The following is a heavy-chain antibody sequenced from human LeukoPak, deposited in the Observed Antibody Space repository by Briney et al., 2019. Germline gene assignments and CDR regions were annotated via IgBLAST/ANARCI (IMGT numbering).Heavy chain of an antibody. CDR1: GYTFTGCY. CDR2: INPNSGGT. J-gene: IGHJ6*02. CDR3: ARGKKITVTAYGMDV. D-gene: IGHD2-21*02. V-gene: IGHV1-2*06. Sequence: ASVKVSCKASGYTFTGCYMHWVRQAPGQGLEWMGRINPNSGGTNYAQKFQGRVTMTRDTSISTAYMELSRLRSDDTAVYYCARGKKITVTAYGMDVWGQGTTVTVSS.